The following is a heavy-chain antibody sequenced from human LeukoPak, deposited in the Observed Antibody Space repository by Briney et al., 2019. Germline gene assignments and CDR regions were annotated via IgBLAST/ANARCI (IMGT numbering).Heavy chain of an antibody. D-gene: IGHD3-22*01. Sequence: GGSLRLSCAASGFTFSSYEMNWVRQAPGKGLEWVSYISSSGSTIYYADSVKGRFTISRDNAKNSLYLQMNSLRAEDTAVYYCARSSRYYYDSSGYYYFDYWGQGTLVTVSS. V-gene: IGHV3-48*03. CDR3: ARSSRYYYDSSGYYYFDY. J-gene: IGHJ4*02. CDR1: GFTFSSYE. CDR2: ISSSGSTI.